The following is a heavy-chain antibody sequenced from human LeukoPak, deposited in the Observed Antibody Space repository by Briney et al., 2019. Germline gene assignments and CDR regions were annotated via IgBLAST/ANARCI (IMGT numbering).Heavy chain of an antibody. V-gene: IGHV3-7*01. D-gene: IGHD6-13*01. J-gene: IGHJ5*02. Sequence: QTGGSLRLSCAASGFTFSSYWMTWVRQAPGKGLEWVANIKQDGSEKKYVDSVKGRFTISRDNAKNSLYLQMNSLRAEDTAMYYCMTASRSSSWPPPTWGQGTLVTVSS. CDR3: MTASRSSSWPPPT. CDR2: IKQDGSEK. CDR1: GFTFSSYW.